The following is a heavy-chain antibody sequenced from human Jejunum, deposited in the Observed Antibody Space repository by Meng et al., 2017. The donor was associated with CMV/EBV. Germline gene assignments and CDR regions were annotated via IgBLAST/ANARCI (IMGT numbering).Heavy chain of an antibody. CDR2: IKSKVDGGTT. J-gene: IGHJ4*02. CDR1: GFTCRGAW. CDR3: STGYRSPFWDKK. V-gene: IGHV3-15*07. D-gene: IGHD3-3*02. Sequence: ASGFTCRGAWMNWVRQSPGKGLEWVGRIKSKVDGGTTDYAASVKDRFSMSRDDSRNTLYLQMDSLKTEDTAVYYCSTGYRSPFWDKKWGQGTLVTVSS.